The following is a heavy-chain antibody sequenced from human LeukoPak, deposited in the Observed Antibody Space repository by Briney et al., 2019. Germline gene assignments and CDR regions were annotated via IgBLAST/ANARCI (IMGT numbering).Heavy chain of an antibody. D-gene: IGHD2-21*02. V-gene: IGHV4-59*12. Sequence: SETLSLTCTVSGGSISSYYWSWIRQPPGKGLEWIGYIYYSGSTNYNPSLKSRVTISVDTSKNQFSLKLSSVTAADTAVYYCARGPLEAYCGGDCYSAEYYLDYWGQGTLVTVSS. J-gene: IGHJ4*02. CDR2: IYYSGST. CDR1: GGSISSYY. CDR3: ARGPLEAYCGGDCYSAEYYLDY.